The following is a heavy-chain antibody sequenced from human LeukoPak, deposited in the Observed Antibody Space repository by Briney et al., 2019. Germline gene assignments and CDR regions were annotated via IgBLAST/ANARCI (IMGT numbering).Heavy chain of an antibody. CDR1: GFTFSSYS. CDR2: ISSSSSYI. D-gene: IGHD3-22*01. Sequence: PGGSLRLSCAASGFTFSSYSMNWVRQAPGKGLEWVSSISSSSSYIYYADSVKGRFTISRDNAKNSLYLQMNSLRAEDTAVYYCAREYYYDSSGYYYAFDYWGQGTLVTASS. J-gene: IGHJ4*02. V-gene: IGHV3-21*01. CDR3: AREYYYDSSGYYYAFDY.